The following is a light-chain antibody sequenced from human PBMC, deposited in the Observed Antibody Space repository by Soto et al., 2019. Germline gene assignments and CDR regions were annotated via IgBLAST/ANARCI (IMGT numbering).Light chain of an antibody. V-gene: IGLV2-14*01. J-gene: IGLJ1*01. Sequence: QSALTQPASVSGSPGQSITISCTGSSSDVGGYDYVSWFQQHPGKAPKLLIYEISNRPSGVSNRFSGSKSANTASLTISGLQAEDEADYYCISYTSSSTLLYVFGTGTKVTVL. CDR2: EIS. CDR1: SSDVGGYDY. CDR3: ISYTSSSTLLYV.